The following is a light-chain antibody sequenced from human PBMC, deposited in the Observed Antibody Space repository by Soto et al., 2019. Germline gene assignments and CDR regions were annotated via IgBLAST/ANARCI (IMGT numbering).Light chain of an antibody. CDR1: QSVSSNY. Sequence: EIVLTQSPGTLSLSPGERATLSCRASQSVSSNYLAWFQQKPGQAPRLLISGASSRATGIPDRFSGSGSGTGFTLTISRLEPEDFAVYYCQQYGSSPRTFGGGTTVEIK. CDR3: QQYGSSPRT. CDR2: GAS. V-gene: IGKV3-20*01. J-gene: IGKJ4*01.